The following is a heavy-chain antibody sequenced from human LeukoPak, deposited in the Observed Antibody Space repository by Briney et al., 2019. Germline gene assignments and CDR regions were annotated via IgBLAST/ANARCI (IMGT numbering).Heavy chain of an antibody. D-gene: IGHD6-25*01. V-gene: IGHV1-2*06. CDR2: INISSGGI. CDR3: ARERSVAAPDY. J-gene: IGHJ4*02. Sequence: ASVKVSCKASGYTFIDYWVHWVRQAPGQGLEWMGRINISSGGINYAQKFQGRVTMTRATSISTAYMELSRLRFDDTAVYYCARERSVAAPDYWGQGTLVTVSS. CDR1: GYTFIDYW.